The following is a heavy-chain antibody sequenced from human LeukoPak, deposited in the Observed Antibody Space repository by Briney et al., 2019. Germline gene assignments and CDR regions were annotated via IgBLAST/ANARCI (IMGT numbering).Heavy chain of an antibody. V-gene: IGHV3-48*01. J-gene: IGHJ4*02. D-gene: IGHD3-22*01. CDR3: ARDDSSGFSPVDY. CDR1: GFTFSSYS. CDR2: ISSSSSTI. Sequence: GGSLRLPCAASGFTFSSYSMSWVRQAPGKGLEWVSYISSSSSTIYYADSVKGRFTISRDNAKNSLYLQMNSLRAEDTAVYYCARDDSSGFSPVDYWGQGTLVTVSS.